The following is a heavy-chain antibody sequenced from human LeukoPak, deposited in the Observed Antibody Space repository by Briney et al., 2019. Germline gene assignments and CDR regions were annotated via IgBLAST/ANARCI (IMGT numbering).Heavy chain of an antibody. J-gene: IGHJ4*02. Sequence: GESLKISCEASGYNFNTYWIAWVRQTAGNGLEWMGTIYRPDSDTKYSPSFGGQVTMSVDKSISTPYLQWSSLRASDTAMYYCARHASEGTFDYWGQGILVTVSS. CDR2: IYRPDSDT. V-gene: IGHV5-51*01. CDR1: GYNFNTYW. D-gene: IGHD1-1*01. CDR3: ARHASEGTFDY.